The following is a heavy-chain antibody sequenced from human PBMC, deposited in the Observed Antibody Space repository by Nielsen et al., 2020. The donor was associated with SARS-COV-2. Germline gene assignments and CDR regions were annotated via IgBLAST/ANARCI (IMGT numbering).Heavy chain of an antibody. V-gene: IGHV4-34*01. D-gene: IGHD3-9*01. CDR3: VRAPDYDVLTGYYADGFDV. CDR2: ITHVGTT. Sequence: SETLSLTCAVYGGSFSAYCWTWVRQPPGKGLEWIGEITHVGTTNYNPSLKSRVTLSVDTSKNQFSLKLTSVTAADTAVYYCVRAPDYDVLTGYYADGFDVWGRGTMVTVSS. J-gene: IGHJ3*01. CDR1: GGSFSAYC.